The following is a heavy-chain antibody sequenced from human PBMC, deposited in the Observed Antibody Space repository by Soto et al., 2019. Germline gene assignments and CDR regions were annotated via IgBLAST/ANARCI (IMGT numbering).Heavy chain of an antibody. D-gene: IGHD3-10*01. Sequence: EVQLLESGGGLVQPGGSLRLSCAASGFTFSSYAMSWVRQAPGKGLEWVSAISGSGGSTYYADSVKGRFTISRDNAKNALYLQMNSLRAEDTAVYYGAKVWFGENSEYWGQGTLVTVSS. J-gene: IGHJ4*02. CDR2: ISGSGGST. V-gene: IGHV3-23*01. CDR1: GFTFSSYA. CDR3: AKVWFGENSEY.